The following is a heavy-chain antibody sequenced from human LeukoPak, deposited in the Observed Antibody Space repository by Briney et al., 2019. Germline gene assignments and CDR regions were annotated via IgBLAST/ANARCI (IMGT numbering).Heavy chain of an antibody. D-gene: IGHD4-17*01. CDR3: ARGGEYDYGDYGY. J-gene: IGHJ4*02. CDR1: GGTFSSYA. Sequence: SVKVSCKASGGTFSSYAISWVRQAPGQGLEWMGGIIPIFGTANYAQKFQGRVTITTDESTSTAYMELSSLRSEDTAVYYCARGGEYDYGDYGYWGQGTLVTVSS. V-gene: IGHV1-69*05. CDR2: IIPIFGTA.